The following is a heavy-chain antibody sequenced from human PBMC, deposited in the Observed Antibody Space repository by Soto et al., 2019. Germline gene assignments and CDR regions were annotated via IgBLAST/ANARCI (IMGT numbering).Heavy chain of an antibody. Sequence: SETLSLTCAVYGGSFSGYYWSWIRQPPGKGLEWIAEINHSGSTNYNPSLKSRVTISVDTSKNQFSLKLSSVTAADTAVYYCAREPVDTAMVFDYWGQGTLVTVSS. CDR2: INHSGST. J-gene: IGHJ4*02. CDR1: GGSFSGYY. D-gene: IGHD5-18*01. V-gene: IGHV4-34*01. CDR3: AREPVDTAMVFDY.